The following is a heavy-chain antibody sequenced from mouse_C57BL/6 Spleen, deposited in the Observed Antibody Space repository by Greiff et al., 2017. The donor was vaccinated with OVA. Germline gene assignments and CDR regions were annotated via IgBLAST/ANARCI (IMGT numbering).Heavy chain of an antibody. CDR2: ISDGGSYT. CDR1: GFTFSSYA. D-gene: IGHD2-5*01. CDR3: ARDPHYSNYVAMDY. Sequence: EVHLVESGGGLVKPGGSLKLSCAASGFTFSSYAMSWVRQTPEKRLEWVATISDGGSYTYYPDNVKGRFTISRDNAKNNLYLQMSHLKSEDTAMYYCARDPHYSNYVAMDYWGQGTSVTVSS. V-gene: IGHV5-4*01. J-gene: IGHJ4*01.